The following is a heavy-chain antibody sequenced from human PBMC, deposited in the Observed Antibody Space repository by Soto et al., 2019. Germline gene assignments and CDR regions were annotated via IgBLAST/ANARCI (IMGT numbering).Heavy chain of an antibody. CDR2: ISYDGSNK. Sequence: HPGGSLRLSCAASGFTFSSYGMHWVRQAPGKWLEWVAVISYDGSNKYYADSVKGRFTISRDNSKNTLYLQMNSLRAEDTAVYYCAKDLVVTATPPNWFDPWAQGT. CDR3: AKDLVVTATPPNWFDP. D-gene: IGHD2-21*02. CDR1: GFTFSSYG. J-gene: IGHJ5*02. V-gene: IGHV3-30*18.